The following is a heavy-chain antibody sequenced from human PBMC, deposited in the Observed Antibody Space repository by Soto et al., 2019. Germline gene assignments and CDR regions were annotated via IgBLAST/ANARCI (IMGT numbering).Heavy chain of an antibody. D-gene: IGHD6-25*01. CDR3: ARSREIIASAGSFDY. CDR1: SDSISSYY. V-gene: IGHV4-59*01. CDR2: ISYSGST. Sequence: SETLSLTCTVSSDSISSYYWSWIRQPPGKRLEWIGYISYSGSTDYNPSLKSRVTISGDTSKNQFSLKVSSVTAADTAVYYCARSREIIASAGSFDYWGQGTLVTVSS. J-gene: IGHJ4*02.